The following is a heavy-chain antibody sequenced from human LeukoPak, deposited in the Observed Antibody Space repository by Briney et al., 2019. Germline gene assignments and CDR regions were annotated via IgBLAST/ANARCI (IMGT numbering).Heavy chain of an antibody. CDR1: GVSITSSSDY. CDR3: ARHYYDSSGYRRDYYFDY. V-gene: IGHV4-39*01. CDR2: ILYSGST. D-gene: IGHD3-22*01. Sequence: SETLSLTCTVSGVSITSSSDYWAWIRQPPGKGLEWIGSILYSGSTYYNPSLESRLTMSIDTSKNQFSLKLSSVTAADTAAYYCARHYYDSSGYRRDYYFDYWGQGTLVTVSS. J-gene: IGHJ4*02.